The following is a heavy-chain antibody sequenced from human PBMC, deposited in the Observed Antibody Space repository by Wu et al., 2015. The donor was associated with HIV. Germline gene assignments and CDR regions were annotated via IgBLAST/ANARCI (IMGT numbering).Heavy chain of an antibody. CDR2: IIPIFGTA. V-gene: IGHV1-69*05. J-gene: IGHJ5*02. CDR1: GGTFSSYA. Sequence: QVQLVQSGAEVKKPGSSVKVSCKASGGTFSSYAISWVRQAPGQGLEWMGGIIPIFGTANYAQKFQGRVTITTDESTSTAYMELSSLRSEDTAVYYCARDQRPMVRGVDRWFDPWGQGTLVTVSS. CDR3: ARDQRPMVRGVDRWFDP. D-gene: IGHD3-10*01.